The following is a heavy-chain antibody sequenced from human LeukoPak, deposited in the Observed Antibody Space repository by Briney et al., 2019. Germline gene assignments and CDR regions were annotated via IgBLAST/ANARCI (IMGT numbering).Heavy chain of an antibody. CDR3: VRGTTAMVLYYFDY. J-gene: IGHJ4*02. D-gene: IGHD5-18*01. CDR2: INPNSGGT. CDR1: GYTFTGYY. Sequence: ASVKVSCKASGYTFTGYYMHWVRQAPGQGLEWMGWINPNSGGTNYAQKFQGRVTMTRDTSISTAYMELSRLRSDDTAVYYCVRGTTAMVLYYFDYWGQGTLVTVSS. V-gene: IGHV1-2*02.